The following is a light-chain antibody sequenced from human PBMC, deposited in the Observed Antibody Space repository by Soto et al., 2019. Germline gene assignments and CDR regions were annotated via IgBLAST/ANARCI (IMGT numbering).Light chain of an antibody. V-gene: IGKV3-11*01. CDR2: DAT. CDR1: QSVSSS. CDR3: QHRANWPLT. Sequence: EIVLTQSPATLSESPGERATLSCRASQSVSSSLAWYRRKPGQAPRLLIYDATNRASGVPARFSGSGSGTDFTLTISSLEPEDFAVYYCQHRANWPLTFGPGTRWIS. J-gene: IGKJ3*01.